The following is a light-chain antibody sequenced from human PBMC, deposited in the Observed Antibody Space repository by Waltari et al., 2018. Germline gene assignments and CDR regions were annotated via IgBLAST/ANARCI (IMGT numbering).Light chain of an antibody. Sequence: QSALTQPPSASGSPGQSVTISCTGTSSDIGTYNLVSWYQQGPGKAPKLIIYEVTKRPSVVPALVSGSKSGNTASLTVSGLQADDEADYYCSSYAGSGNVVFGGGTKLTVL. CDR1: SSDIGTYNL. CDR3: SSYAGSGNVV. CDR2: EVT. J-gene: IGLJ3*02. V-gene: IGLV2-8*01.